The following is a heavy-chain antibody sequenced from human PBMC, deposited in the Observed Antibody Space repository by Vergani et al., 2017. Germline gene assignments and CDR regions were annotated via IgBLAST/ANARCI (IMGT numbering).Heavy chain of an antibody. CDR3: AKGGTGKPYYYDSSGYSAFDI. J-gene: IGHJ3*02. Sequence: EVQLLESGGGLVQPGGSLRLSCAASGFTFSSYAMSWVRQAPGKGLEWVSAISGSGGSTYYADSVKGRFTISRDNSKNTLYLQMNSLRAEDTAVYYCAKGGTGKPYYYDSSGYSAFDIWGQGTMVTVSS. D-gene: IGHD3-22*01. CDR1: GFTFSSYA. V-gene: IGHV3-23*01. CDR2: ISGSGGST.